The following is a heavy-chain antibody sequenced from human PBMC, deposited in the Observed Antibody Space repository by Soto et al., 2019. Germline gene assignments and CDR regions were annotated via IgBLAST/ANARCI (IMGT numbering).Heavy chain of an antibody. J-gene: IGHJ6*02. V-gene: IGHV3-30*03. D-gene: IGHD6-13*01. CDR1: GFTFSSYG. CDR2: ISYDGSNK. Sequence: QVQLVESGGGVVQPGRSLRLSCAASGFTFSSYGMHWVRQAPGKGLEWVAVISYDGSNKYYADSVKGRFTISRDNSKITLYLQMNSLRAEDTAVYYCATGASSLFPYYYGMDVWGQGTTVTVSS. CDR3: ATGASSLFPYYYGMDV.